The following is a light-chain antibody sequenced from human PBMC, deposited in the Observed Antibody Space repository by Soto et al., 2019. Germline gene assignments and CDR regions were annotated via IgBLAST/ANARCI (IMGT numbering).Light chain of an antibody. Sequence: EIVLTQSPGTLSLSPGERATLSCRASQTVTSSYLAWYQQKPGQAPRLLIYGASSRATGIPDRFSGSGSGTEFTLTISRLEPEDFSVYYCHHFGSSSGYTFGQGTKLEIK. V-gene: IGKV3-20*01. CDR2: GAS. CDR1: QTVTSSY. CDR3: HHFGSSSGYT. J-gene: IGKJ2*01.